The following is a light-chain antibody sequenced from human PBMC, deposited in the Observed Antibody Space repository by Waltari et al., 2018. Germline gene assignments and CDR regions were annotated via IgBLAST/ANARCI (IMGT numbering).Light chain of an antibody. CDR2: RNN. Sequence: QSVLTQPPSASGTPGQRVTISCSGSSSNIGSNSVYWYQQLPGTAPNLLIFRNNHRPSVVPDRVSGSRSGTSASLAISGLRSDDEADYYCAAWDDSLSGFWVFGGGTKLTVL. CDR3: AAWDDSLSGFWV. CDR1: SSNIGSNS. J-gene: IGLJ3*02. V-gene: IGLV1-47*01.